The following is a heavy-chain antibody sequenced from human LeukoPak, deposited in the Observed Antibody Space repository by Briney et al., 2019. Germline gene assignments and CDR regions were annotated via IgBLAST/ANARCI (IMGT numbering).Heavy chain of an antibody. CDR2: ISYDGSNK. Sequence: GGSLRLSCAASGFTFSSYAMHWVRQAPGKGLEWVAVISYDGSNKYYADSVKGRFTISRDNSKNTLYLQMNSLRAEDTAVYYCAQDQRYCSSTSCYPDYYYYGMDVWGQGTTVTVSS. J-gene: IGHJ6*02. CDR1: GFTFSSYA. CDR3: AQDQRYCSSTSCYPDYYYYGMDV. V-gene: IGHV3-30-3*01. D-gene: IGHD2-2*01.